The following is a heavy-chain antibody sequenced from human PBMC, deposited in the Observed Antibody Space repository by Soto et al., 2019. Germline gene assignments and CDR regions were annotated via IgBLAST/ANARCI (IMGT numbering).Heavy chain of an antibody. D-gene: IGHD2-15*01. CDR2: ISGSGGST. V-gene: IGHV3-23*01. J-gene: IGHJ6*03. Sequence: GGSLRLSCAASGFTFSSYAMSWVRQAPGKGLEWVSAISGSGGSTYYADSVKGRFTISRDNSKNTLYLQMNSLRAEDTAVYYCAKSLYQARYCSGGSCYGYYYMDVWGKGTTVTVSS. CDR3: AKSLYQARYCSGGSCYGYYYMDV. CDR1: GFTFSSYA.